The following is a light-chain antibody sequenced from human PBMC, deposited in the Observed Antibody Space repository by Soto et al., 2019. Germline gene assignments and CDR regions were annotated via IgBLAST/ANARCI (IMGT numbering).Light chain of an antibody. V-gene: IGLV1-40*01. CDR1: SSNIGAGYD. Sequence: QTVVTQPPSVSGAPGQRVTISCTGSSSNIGAGYDVHWYQQLPGTAPKLLIYGNSNRPSGVPDRFSGSKSGTSASLAITGLQAEDEAEYYCQSYESSLSGYVVFGGGTKLTVL. CDR3: QSYESSLSGYVV. CDR2: GNS. J-gene: IGLJ2*01.